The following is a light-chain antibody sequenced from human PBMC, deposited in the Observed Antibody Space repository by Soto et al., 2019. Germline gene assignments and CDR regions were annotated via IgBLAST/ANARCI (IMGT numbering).Light chain of an antibody. CDR2: DVS. CDR1: SSDVGGYNY. Sequence: QSALTQPASVSGSPGQSITISCTGTSSDVGGYNYVSWYQQYPGKAPKFMIYDVSNRPSGVSNRFSGSKSGNTASLTISGIQAEDEADYYCSSYTGSSTLVFGGGTKLTVL. J-gene: IGLJ3*02. V-gene: IGLV2-14*01. CDR3: SSYTGSSTLV.